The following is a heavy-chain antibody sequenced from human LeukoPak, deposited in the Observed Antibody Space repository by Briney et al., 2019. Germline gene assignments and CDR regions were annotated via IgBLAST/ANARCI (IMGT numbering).Heavy chain of an antibody. Sequence: GGSLRLSCAASGFTFSSYGMHWVRQAPGKGLEWVAFIRYDGSNKYYADSVKGRFTISRDNSKNTLYLQMNSLRAEDTAVYYCAKDRIAVAGAFDYWGQGTLVSVSS. D-gene: IGHD6-19*01. V-gene: IGHV3-30*02. J-gene: IGHJ4*02. CDR1: GFTFSSYG. CDR2: IRYDGSNK. CDR3: AKDRIAVAGAFDY.